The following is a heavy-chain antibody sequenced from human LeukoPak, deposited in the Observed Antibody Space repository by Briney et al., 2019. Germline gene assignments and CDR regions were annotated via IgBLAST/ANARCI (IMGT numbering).Heavy chain of an antibody. D-gene: IGHD5-12*01. V-gene: IGHV3-7*01. CDR3: AREGDISVITYAY. CDR1: GLTFSSFW. CDR2: IKQDGSEK. Sequence: PGGSLRLSCAASGLTFSSFWMNWLRQAPGKGLEWVANIKQDGSEKYYADSVKGRFTISRDNAKNSLFLQMNSLRAEDTAVYYCAREGDISVITYAYWGQGTLVTVSS. J-gene: IGHJ4*02.